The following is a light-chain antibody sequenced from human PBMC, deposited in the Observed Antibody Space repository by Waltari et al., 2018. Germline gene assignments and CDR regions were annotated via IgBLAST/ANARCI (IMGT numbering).Light chain of an antibody. J-gene: IGLJ3*02. CDR2: DVK. CDR1: TSDLGGYNY. Sequence: QSALTQPASVSGSPGQSITISCTGTTSDLGGYNYVSWYQQHPGKAPKLLIYDVKSRPPGVSNRVAGSKSGNTASLIISGLQAEDEADYYCCSFTSSSTWVFGGGTKLTVL. V-gene: IGLV2-14*01. CDR3: CSFTSSSTWV.